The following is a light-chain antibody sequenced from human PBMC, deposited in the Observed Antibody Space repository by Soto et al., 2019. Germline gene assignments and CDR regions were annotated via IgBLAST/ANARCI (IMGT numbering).Light chain of an antibody. Sequence: DIHMTHSPSSLSASVGDRVTITCRASQSISSYLNWYQQKPGKAPKLLIYAASSLQSGVPSRFSGSGSGTDFTLTISSLQPEDFATYYCQQSYSTPWTFGQGTKVDI. CDR1: QSISSY. J-gene: IGKJ1*01. CDR2: AAS. CDR3: QQSYSTPWT. V-gene: IGKV1-39*01.